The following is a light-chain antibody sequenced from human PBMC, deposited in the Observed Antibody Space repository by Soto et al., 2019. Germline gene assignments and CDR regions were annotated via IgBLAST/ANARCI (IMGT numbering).Light chain of an antibody. V-gene: IGKV3D-20*02. Sequence: EIVLTQSPGTLSLSPGERATLSCRASQSVSSSYLAWYQQKPGQAPRLLIYGASSRATGIPDRFSGSGSGTDFTLTISRLEPEDFAVNYCQQRSNWPPDTFGQGTRLEIK. CDR2: GAS. CDR3: QQRSNWPPDT. CDR1: QSVSSSY. J-gene: IGKJ5*01.